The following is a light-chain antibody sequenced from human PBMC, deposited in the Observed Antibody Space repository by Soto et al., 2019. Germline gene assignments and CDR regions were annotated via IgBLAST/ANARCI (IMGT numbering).Light chain of an antibody. CDR2: GES. J-gene: IGKJ1*01. V-gene: IGKV3-20*01. CDR1: QSVTGTY. CDR3: QQYGSPLWT. Sequence: EIVLTQSPGTLSLSPGDRATLSCRASQSVTGTYLAWYQQKPGQAPRLLIYGESIRATGIPDRFSGSGSGTDFTLTISRLEPEDCVVYYCQQYGSPLWTFGQGTKVEI.